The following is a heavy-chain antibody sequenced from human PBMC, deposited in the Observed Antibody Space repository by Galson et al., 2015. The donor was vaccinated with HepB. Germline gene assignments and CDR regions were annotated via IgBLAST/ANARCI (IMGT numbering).Heavy chain of an antibody. D-gene: IGHD6-13*01. CDR1: GFTFSSYA. CDR2: ISDDGSHK. CDR3: ARSYSSSWYYFDY. Sequence: SLRLSCAASGFTFSSYAMHWVRQAPGKGLEWVAVISDDGSHKYYAAAVKGRFTISRDNSKNTLDLQMNSLRAEDTAVYYCARSYSSSWYYFDYWGQGTLVTVSS. J-gene: IGHJ4*02. V-gene: IGHV3-30*04.